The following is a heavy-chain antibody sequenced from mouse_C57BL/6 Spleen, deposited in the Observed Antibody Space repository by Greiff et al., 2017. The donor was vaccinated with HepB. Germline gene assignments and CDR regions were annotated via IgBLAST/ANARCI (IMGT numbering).Heavy chain of an antibody. D-gene: IGHD2-5*01. Sequence: QVQLQQPGAELVRPGSSVKLSCKASGYTFTSYWMDWVKQRPGQGLEWIGNIYPSDSETHYNQKFKDKATLTVDKSSSTAYMQLSSLTSEDSAVYYCARWDYSTPFDYWGQGTTLTVSS. J-gene: IGHJ2*01. V-gene: IGHV1-61*01. CDR3: ARWDYSTPFDY. CDR1: GYTFTSYW. CDR2: IYPSDSET.